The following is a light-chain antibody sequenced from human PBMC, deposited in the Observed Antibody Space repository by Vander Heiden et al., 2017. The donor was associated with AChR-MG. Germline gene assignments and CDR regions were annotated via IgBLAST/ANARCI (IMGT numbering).Light chain of an antibody. CDR2: DAS. CDR3: QHYDSYPWT. V-gene: IGKV1-5*01. Sequence: DIQMTQSPSTLSASVGDRVTITCRASQSVNTWLAWYQQKPGKAPKLLMYDASSWESGVPSRFRGSGSGTEFTLTISSRQPDDFATYYCQHYDSYPWTLGKGTKVEIK. J-gene: IGKJ1*01. CDR1: QSVNTW.